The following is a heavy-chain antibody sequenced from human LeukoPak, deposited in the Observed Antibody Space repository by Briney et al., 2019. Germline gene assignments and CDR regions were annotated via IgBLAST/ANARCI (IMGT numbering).Heavy chain of an antibody. D-gene: IGHD3-10*01. J-gene: IGHJ4*02. CDR1: GDSISDDY. CDR2: IYTRGST. V-gene: IGHV4-4*07. CDR3: ARGGTYGSGRNQRTTLDY. Sequence: SETLSLTCTVSGDSISDDYWSWIRQAAGKELEWIGRIYTRGSTNYNPSLKSRVTISLDKSKKQFSLNLNSVTAADTAVYYCARGGTYGSGRNQRTTLDYWGQGTLVTVSS.